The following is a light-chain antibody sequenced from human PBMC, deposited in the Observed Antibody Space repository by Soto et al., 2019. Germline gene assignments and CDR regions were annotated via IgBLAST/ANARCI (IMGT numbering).Light chain of an antibody. J-gene: IGLJ1*01. CDR3: KSYAGSNTYV. CDR2: EVV. V-gene: IGLV2-8*01. CDR1: KNDIGVYDF. Sequence: QSALTQPPSASGSPGQSVTISCTGTKNDIGVYDFVSWYQHHPGQAPRLIIYEVVQRPSGVPDRFSGSKSGNTASLTVSGLQAADEGDYFCKSYAGSNTYVFGSGTKLTVL.